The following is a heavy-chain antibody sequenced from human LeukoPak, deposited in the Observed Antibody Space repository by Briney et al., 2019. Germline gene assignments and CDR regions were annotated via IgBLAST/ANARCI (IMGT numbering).Heavy chain of an antibody. D-gene: IGHD6-13*01. Sequence: ASVKVSCKVSGYTLTELSMHWVRQAPGKGLEWMGGFDPEDGETIYAQKFQGRVTMTEDTSTDTAYMELSSLRSEDTAVYYCATTVPLEFYSSSWYYFDYWGQGTLVTVSS. CDR3: ATTVPLEFYSSSWYYFDY. V-gene: IGHV1-24*01. CDR1: GYTLTELS. J-gene: IGHJ4*02. CDR2: FDPEDGET.